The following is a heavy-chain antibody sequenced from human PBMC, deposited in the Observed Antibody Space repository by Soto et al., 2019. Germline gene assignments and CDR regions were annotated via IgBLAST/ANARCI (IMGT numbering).Heavy chain of an antibody. CDR3: AVGSVDIVPTGMKPFDP. J-gene: IGHJ5*02. Sequence: ASVKVSCKASGYTFTSRYMHWVRQAPGQGLEWMGIINPSDGSTTYAQKFQGRVTITADESTSTAYMELSSLRSEDMAIYYCAVGSVDIVPTGMKPFDPWGQGTLVTVSS. CDR2: INPSDGST. CDR1: GYTFTSRY. V-gene: IGHV1-46*01. D-gene: IGHD5-12*01.